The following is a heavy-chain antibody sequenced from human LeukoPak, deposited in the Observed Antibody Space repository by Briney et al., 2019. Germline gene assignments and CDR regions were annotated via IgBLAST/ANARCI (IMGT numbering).Heavy chain of an antibody. D-gene: IGHD3-10*01. CDR2: IQYDGSKK. CDR3: AKDIGSYYDY. CDR1: GFTLSSYA. Sequence: PGGSLRLSCAASGFTLSSYAMSWVRQAPGKGLEWVTFIQYDGSKKYYADSVKGRFTISRDNSKNTLYLEMNSLRAEDTAVYYCAKDIGSYYDYWGQGILVTVSS. V-gene: IGHV3-30*02. J-gene: IGHJ4*02.